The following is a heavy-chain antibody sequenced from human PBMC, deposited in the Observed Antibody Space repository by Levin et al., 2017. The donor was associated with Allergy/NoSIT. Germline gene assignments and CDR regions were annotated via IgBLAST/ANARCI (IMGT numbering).Heavy chain of an antibody. J-gene: IGHJ4*02. CDR1: GFTFDDYG. Sequence: PGGSLRLSCAASGFTFDDYGMNWVRQAPGKGLEWVSGSNWKGGRTGYADSVKGRFTISRDNAKNSLYLQMNSLRAEDTALYYCARDKGIAVAGGFDYWGQGTLVTVSS. CDR3: ARDKGIAVAGGFDY. CDR2: SNWKGGRT. V-gene: IGHV3-20*04. D-gene: IGHD6-19*01.